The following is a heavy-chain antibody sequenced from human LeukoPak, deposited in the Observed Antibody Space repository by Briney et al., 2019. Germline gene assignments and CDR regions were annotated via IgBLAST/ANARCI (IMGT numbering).Heavy chain of an antibody. CDR2: IVVGSGNT. CDR3: AAERGYSSSWSLDP. CDR1: GYTFTGYY. D-gene: IGHD6-13*01. J-gene: IGHJ5*02. Sequence: SVKVSCKASGYTFTGYYMHWVRQAPGQRLEWIGWIVVGSGNTNYAQKFQERVTITRDMSTSTAYMELSSLRSEDTAVYYCAAERGYSSSWSLDPWGQGTLVTVSS. V-gene: IGHV1-58*02.